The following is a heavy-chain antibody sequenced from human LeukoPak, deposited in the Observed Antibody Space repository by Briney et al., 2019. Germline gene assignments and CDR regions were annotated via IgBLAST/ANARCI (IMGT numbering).Heavy chain of an antibody. D-gene: IGHD3/OR15-3a*01. Sequence: SVKVSCKASGGTFSSYAISWVRQAPGQGLEWMGRIIPILGIANYAQKFQGRVTITADKSTSTAYMELSSLRSEDTAVYYCAVGGSPTDWLRLGYWGQGTLVTVSS. CDR1: GGTFSSYA. CDR2: IIPILGIA. V-gene: IGHV1-69*04. CDR3: AVGGSPTDWLRLGY. J-gene: IGHJ4*02.